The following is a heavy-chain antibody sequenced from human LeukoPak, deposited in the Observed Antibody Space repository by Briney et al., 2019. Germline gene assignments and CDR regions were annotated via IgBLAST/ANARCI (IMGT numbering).Heavy chain of an antibody. CDR1: GFTFSSYW. Sequence: GGSLRLSCAASGFTFSSYWMHWVRQAPGKRLVWVSRINSDGSSTSYADSVKGRFTISRDNAKNTLYLQMNSLRAEDTAVYYCARAVWGSFDYWGQGTLVTVSS. J-gene: IGHJ4*02. V-gene: IGHV3-74*01. D-gene: IGHD7-27*01. CDR3: ARAVWGSFDY. CDR2: INSDGSST.